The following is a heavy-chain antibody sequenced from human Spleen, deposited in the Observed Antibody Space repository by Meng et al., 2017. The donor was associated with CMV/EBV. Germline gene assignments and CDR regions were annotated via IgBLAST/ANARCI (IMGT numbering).Heavy chain of an antibody. CDR1: GGTFSSYA. CDR3: AGGYYDSSGYLTAEYFQH. J-gene: IGHJ1*01. V-gene: IGHV1-69*12. Sequence: QVRLVQAGAEVKKPGSSVKVSCKASGGTFSSYAISWVRQAPGQGLEWMGGIIPIFGTANYAQKFQGRVTITADESTSTAYMELSSLRSEDTAVYYCAGGYYDSSGYLTAEYFQHWGQGTLVTVSS. CDR2: IIPIFGTA. D-gene: IGHD3-22*01.